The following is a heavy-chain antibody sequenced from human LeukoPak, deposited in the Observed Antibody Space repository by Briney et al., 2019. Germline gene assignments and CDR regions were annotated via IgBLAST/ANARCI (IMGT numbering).Heavy chain of an antibody. CDR1: GGSISSYD. CDR2: IYNSGST. J-gene: IGHJ3*02. D-gene: IGHD5-18*01. CDR3: ARTAIDAPDI. V-gene: IGHV4-59*08. Sequence: SETLSLTCTVSGGSISSYDWSWIRQPPGKGLECIGYIYNSGSTNYNPSLKSRVSISVDTSKNQFSLKLSSVTAADTAVYYCARTAIDAPDIWGQGTMVTVSS.